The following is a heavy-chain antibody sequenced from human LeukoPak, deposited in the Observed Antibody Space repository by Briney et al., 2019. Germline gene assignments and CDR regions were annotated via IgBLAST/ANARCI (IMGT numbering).Heavy chain of an antibody. Sequence: GGSLRLSCVDSEFTFSSYALSWVREAPGKGLEWVSGISGSGGRTDYADSVKGRFTISRDNSKNTLYLQMNSLRAEDTAVYYCAKSLSGRNYYYLGMDVWGQGTTVTVSS. CDR1: EFTFSSYA. V-gene: IGHV3-23*01. J-gene: IGHJ6*02. CDR3: AKSLSGRNYYYLGMDV. CDR2: ISGSGGRT. D-gene: IGHD3-10*01.